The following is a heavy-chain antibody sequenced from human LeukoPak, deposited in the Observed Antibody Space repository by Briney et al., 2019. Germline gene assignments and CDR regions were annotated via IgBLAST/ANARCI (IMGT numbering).Heavy chain of an antibody. D-gene: IGHD3-9*01. CDR2: INHSGST. V-gene: IGHV4-34*01. CDR1: GGSFSGYY. J-gene: IGHJ4*02. CDR3: ASFYDILTGIDY. Sequence: PSETLSLTCAVYGGSFSGYYWSWIRQPPGKGLEWIGEINHSGSTNYNPSLKSRVTISVDTSKNQFSLKLSSVTAADTAVYYCASFYDILTGIDYWGQGTLVTVSS.